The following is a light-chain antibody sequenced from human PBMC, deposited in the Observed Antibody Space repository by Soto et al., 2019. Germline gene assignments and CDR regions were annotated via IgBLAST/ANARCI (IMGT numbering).Light chain of an antibody. CDR1: QSVSSN. Sequence: EIVMTQSPATLSVSPGERATLSCRASQSVSSNLAWYQQKPGQAPRLLIYCASTRATGIPARFSGSGSGTELTLTISSLQSEDFAVYYCQQYNNWPPWTFGQGTKVDIK. CDR3: QQYNNWPPWT. J-gene: IGKJ1*01. CDR2: CAS. V-gene: IGKV3-15*01.